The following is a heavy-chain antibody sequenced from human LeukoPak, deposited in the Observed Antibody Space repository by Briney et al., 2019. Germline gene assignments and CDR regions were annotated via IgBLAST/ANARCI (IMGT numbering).Heavy chain of an antibody. Sequence: PGGSLRLSCAASGFTFSSHTINWVRQAPGKGLEWVSSIRGSTTYKYHADSVKGRFTISRDNAKNSVFLQMNSLRAEDTAVYYCARAASPKPFDFWGQGTLVTVSS. CDR1: GFTFSSHT. CDR2: IRGSTTYK. V-gene: IGHV3-21*01. CDR3: ARAASPKPFDF. D-gene: IGHD1-14*01. J-gene: IGHJ5*01.